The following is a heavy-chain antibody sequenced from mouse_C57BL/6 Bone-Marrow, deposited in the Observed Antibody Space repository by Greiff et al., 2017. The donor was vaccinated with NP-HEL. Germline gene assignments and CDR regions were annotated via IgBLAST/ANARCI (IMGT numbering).Heavy chain of an antibody. CDR2: INPNYGTH. J-gene: IGHJ1*03. D-gene: IGHD1-1*01. CDR3: ANYYCSSDDWYFDV. Sequence: VQLKQSGPELVKPGASVKISCKASGYSFTDYNMNWVKQSTGKRLEWLGVINPNYGTHSYNQKFKGKATLTVDQYSSTAYMQHNSLASEDSAVYYCANYYCSSDDWYFDVWGTGATVTVAS. CDR1: GYSFTDYN. V-gene: IGHV1-39*01.